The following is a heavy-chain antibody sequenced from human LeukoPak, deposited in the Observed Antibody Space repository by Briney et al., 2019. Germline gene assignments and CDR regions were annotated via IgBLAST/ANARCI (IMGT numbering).Heavy chain of an antibody. CDR2: IYFSGGT. CDR3: AREGNGDYAWYFDL. J-gene: IGHJ2*01. Sequence: PSETLSLTCTVSGDSISSSNCYWGWIRQPPGKGLEWIGSIYFSGGTYYNASLKSRVTISVDTSKNQFSLKLSSVTAADTAVYYCAREGNGDYAWYFDLWGRGTLVTVSS. CDR1: GDSISSSNCY. V-gene: IGHV4-39*07. D-gene: IGHD4-17*01.